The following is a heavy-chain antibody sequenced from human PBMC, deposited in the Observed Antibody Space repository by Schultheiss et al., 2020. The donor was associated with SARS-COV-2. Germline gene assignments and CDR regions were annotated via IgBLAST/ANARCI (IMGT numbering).Heavy chain of an antibody. CDR2: FYYSGNT. V-gene: IGHV4-59*01. Sequence: SQTLSLTCAVYGGSFSGYYWNWIRQPPGKGLEWIGHFYYSGNTRYNPSLKSRVTISIDTSKNQISLKLSSVTAADTAVYYCARERGSGWESFDIWGQGTMVTVSS. CDR1: GGSFSGYY. D-gene: IGHD3-22*01. J-gene: IGHJ3*02. CDR3: ARERGSGWESFDI.